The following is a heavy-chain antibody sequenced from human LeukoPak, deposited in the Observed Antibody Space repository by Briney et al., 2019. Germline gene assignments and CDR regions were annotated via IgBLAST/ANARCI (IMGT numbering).Heavy chain of an antibody. D-gene: IGHD1-26*01. J-gene: IGHJ4*01. CDR2: IKQDGSER. Sequence: GGSLRLSCAASGFTFSNYWMSWVRQAPGKGLEWVANIKQDGSERYYVDSVKGRFTISRDNAKNSLYLQMNSLRAEDTAVYYCARYGGSYYFDNWGHGTLVTVSS. CDR3: ARYGGSYYFDN. CDR1: GFTFSNYW. V-gene: IGHV3-7*01.